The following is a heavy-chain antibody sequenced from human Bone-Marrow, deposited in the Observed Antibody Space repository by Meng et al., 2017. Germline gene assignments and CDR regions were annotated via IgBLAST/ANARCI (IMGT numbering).Heavy chain of an antibody. D-gene: IGHD3-3*01. J-gene: IGHJ6*02. CDR2: IKQDGSEK. V-gene: IGHV3-7*01. Sequence: GESLKISCAASGFTFSSYWMSWVRQAPGKGLGWVANIKQDGSEKYYVDSVKGRFTISRDNAKNSLYLQMNSLRAEDTAVYYCARAPVLRFLEWLYSGGMDVWGQGTTVTVSS. CDR1: GFTFSSYW. CDR3: ARAPVLRFLEWLYSGGMDV.